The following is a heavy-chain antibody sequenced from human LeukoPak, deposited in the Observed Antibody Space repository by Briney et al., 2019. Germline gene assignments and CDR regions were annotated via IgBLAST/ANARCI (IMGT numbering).Heavy chain of an antibody. D-gene: IGHD3-9*01. CDR2: IYHSGST. CDR1: GYSISSGYY. CDR3: AREGVINYDILTGSPGNWFDP. J-gene: IGHJ5*02. V-gene: IGHV4-38-2*02. Sequence: PSETLSLTCTVSGYSISSGYYWGWIRQPPGKGLEWIGSIYHSGSTYYNPSLKSRVTISVDTSKNQFSLKLSSVTAADTAVYYCAREGVINYDILTGSPGNWFDPWGQGTLVTVSS.